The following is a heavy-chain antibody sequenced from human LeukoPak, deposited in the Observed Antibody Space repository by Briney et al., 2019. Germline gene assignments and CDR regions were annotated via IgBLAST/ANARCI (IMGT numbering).Heavy chain of an antibody. CDR1: GYSFPNYG. D-gene: IGHD2-2*01. J-gene: IGHJ5*02. Sequence: ASVKVSCKASGYSFPNYGITWVRQAPGQGLEWLGWINAYTGNTDYAQKLQGRVTMTTDTSTSTAYMELRSLGSDDTAVYYCARVGRDCSSINCYWEDWFDPWCQGTLVIVSS. CDR2: INAYTGNT. CDR3: ARVGRDCSSINCYWEDWFDP. V-gene: IGHV1-18*01.